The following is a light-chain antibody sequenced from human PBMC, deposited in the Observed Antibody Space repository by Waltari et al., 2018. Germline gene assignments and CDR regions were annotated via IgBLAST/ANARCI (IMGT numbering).Light chain of an antibody. Sequence: EIMLTQSPGTLSSSPGERAPRCCKDSQSIRTYIAWYQKKPGQAPRILIYHASSRATAIPDMFSGSGSGTDFSHTISRLEPEDFAVYDCQNYVRLPATFGQGTKVEIK. V-gene: IGKV3-20*01. CDR2: HAS. CDR3: QNYVRLPAT. CDR1: QSIRTY. J-gene: IGKJ1*01.